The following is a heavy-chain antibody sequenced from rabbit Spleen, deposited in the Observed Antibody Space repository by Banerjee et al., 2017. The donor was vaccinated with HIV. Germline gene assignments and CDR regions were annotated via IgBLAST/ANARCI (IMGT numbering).Heavy chain of an antibody. Sequence: QSLEESGGGLVQPEGSLTLTCTASGFSLSSNYYMCWVRQAPGKGLEWIGCIYTGSGSTYYASWAKGRFTGSKTSSTTVTLQMTTLTVADTATYFCARGADTTSSYYFNLWGPGTLVTVS. D-gene: IGHD1-1*01. J-gene: IGHJ4*01. CDR1: GFSLSSNYY. V-gene: IGHV1S40*01. CDR3: ARGADTTSSYYFNL. CDR2: IYTGSGST.